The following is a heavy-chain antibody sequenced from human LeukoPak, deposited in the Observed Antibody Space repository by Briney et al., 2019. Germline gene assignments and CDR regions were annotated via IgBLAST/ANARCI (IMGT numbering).Heavy chain of an antibody. CDR1: GYIFTDYY. Sequence: ASVKVSCKTSGYIFTDYYIHWVRQAPGQGLEWVGCIHPNSGGTNYAQKFQGRVTMTRDTSISTAYMELSRLRSDDTAVYYCARDMQDGARRWLQFPHDYWGQGTLVTVSS. CDR3: ARDMQDGARRWLQFPHDY. V-gene: IGHV1-2*02. D-gene: IGHD5-24*01. J-gene: IGHJ4*02. CDR2: IHPNSGGT.